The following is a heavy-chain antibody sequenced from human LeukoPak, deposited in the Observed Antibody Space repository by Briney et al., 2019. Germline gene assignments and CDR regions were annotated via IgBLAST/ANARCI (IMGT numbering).Heavy chain of an antibody. D-gene: IGHD5-18*01. CDR1: GFTFDDYA. Sequence: GGSLRLSCAASGFTFDDYAMHWVRQAPGKGLEWVSGISWNSGSIGYADSVKGRFTISRDNAKNSLYLQMNSLRAEDTALYYCAKAVLGGYSHGQMDYWGQGTLVTVSS. CDR3: AKAVLGGYSHGQMDY. V-gene: IGHV3-9*01. CDR2: ISWNSGSI. J-gene: IGHJ4*02.